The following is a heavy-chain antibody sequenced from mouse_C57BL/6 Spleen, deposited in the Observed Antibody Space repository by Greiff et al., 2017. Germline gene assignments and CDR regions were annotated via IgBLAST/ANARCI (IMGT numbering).Heavy chain of an antibody. Sequence: VQLQQPGAELVKPGASVKLSCKASGYTFTSYWMQWVKQRPGQGLEWIGEIDPSDSYTNYNQKFKGKATLTVDTSSSQAYMQLSSLTSEDSEDSYFARWDYGNSSCYFDYWGQGTTLTVSS. CDR3: ARWDYGNSSCYFDY. J-gene: IGHJ2*01. CDR2: IDPSDSYT. D-gene: IGHD1-1*01. V-gene: IGHV1-50*01. CDR1: GYTFTSYW.